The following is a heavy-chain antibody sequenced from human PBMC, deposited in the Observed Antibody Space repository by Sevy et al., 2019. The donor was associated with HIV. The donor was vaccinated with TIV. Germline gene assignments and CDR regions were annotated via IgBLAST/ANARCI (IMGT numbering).Heavy chain of an antibody. CDR1: GYTFTSYD. V-gene: IGHV1-8*01. CDR3: SRPPFIYYGSWRGAPRGYYYCMNV. Sequence: ASVKVSCKASGYTFTSYDINWVRQATGQGLEWMGWMNPNSGNTGYAQKFQGRVTMTRNTSISTAYMGLSSLRSEETAVYYCSRPPFIYYGSWRGAPRGYYYCMNVWGKWTTVTVSS. D-gene: IGHD3-10*01. CDR2: MNPNSGNT. J-gene: IGHJ6*04.